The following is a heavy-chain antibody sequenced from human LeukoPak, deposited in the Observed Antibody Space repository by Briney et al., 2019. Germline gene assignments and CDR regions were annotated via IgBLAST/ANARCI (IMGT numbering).Heavy chain of an antibody. D-gene: IGHD6-19*01. Sequence: GGSLRLSCAASGFTFSSYSMNWVRQAPGKGLEWVSSISSSSSYIYYADSVKGRFTISRDNAKNSLYLQMNSLRAEDTAVYYCARGAVGYSSGWYGNWFDPWGQGTLVTVSS. CDR1: GFTFSSYS. J-gene: IGHJ5*02. CDR2: ISSSSSYI. CDR3: ARGAVGYSSGWYGNWFDP. V-gene: IGHV3-21*01.